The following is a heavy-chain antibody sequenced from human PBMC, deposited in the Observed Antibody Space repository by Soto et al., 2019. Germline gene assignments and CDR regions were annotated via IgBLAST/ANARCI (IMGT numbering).Heavy chain of an antibody. J-gene: IGHJ6*03. CDR1: GITFSTYR. Sequence: GGSLRLSCVVSGITFSTYRMHWVRQAPGKGLVWVSHIKSDGTVTHYTDSVRGRFIISRDNAKNTLFLQTNSLRAEDTAVYYCARETYYMDVWGKGTTVTVSS. CDR2: IKSDGTVT. V-gene: IGHV3-74*01. CDR3: ARETYYMDV.